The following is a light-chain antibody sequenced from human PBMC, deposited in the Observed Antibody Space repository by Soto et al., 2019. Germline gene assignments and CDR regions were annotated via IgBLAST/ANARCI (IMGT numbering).Light chain of an antibody. CDR2: AAS. Sequence: IQMTQSPSSLSVSVTDRVTITCRASQDIGNDLGWYQQRPGEAPELLLYAASTLQSGVPSRFSGSGSGTEFTLTISSLQPEDFATYYCQQLNSYPLTFGGGTKVDIK. J-gene: IGKJ4*01. CDR3: QQLNSYPLT. V-gene: IGKV1-17*01. CDR1: QDIGND.